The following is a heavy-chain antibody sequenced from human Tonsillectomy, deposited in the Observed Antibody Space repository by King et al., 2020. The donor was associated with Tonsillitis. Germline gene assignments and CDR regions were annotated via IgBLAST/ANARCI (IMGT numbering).Heavy chain of an antibody. D-gene: IGHD4-17*01. J-gene: IGHJ2*01. CDR1: GFTFSNYW. CDR2: IKRDGRDK. V-gene: IGHV3-7*01. CDR3: ARQYGDYGWYLDL. Sequence: VQLVESGGGLVQPGGSLRLSCVVSGFTFSNYWMTWVRQAPGKGLEWVASIKRDGRDKTYVDSGKGRFTISRDNGKNTQFLQMSSLRGEDTAVYYCARQYGDYGWYLDLWGRGTLVTVST.